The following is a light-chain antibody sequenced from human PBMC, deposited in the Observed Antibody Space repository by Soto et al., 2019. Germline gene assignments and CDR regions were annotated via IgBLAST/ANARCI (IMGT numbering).Light chain of an antibody. Sequence: QSALTQPPSASGSPGQSVTISCTGTSSDVGGYNYVSWYQQHPGKAPKLMIYEVSKRPSGVPDRFSGSKSGNTASLTVSGLQAEDEADYYCSSYVGSNNFVFGTGNKVTVL. CDR1: SSDVGGYNY. CDR3: SSYVGSNNFV. J-gene: IGLJ1*01. V-gene: IGLV2-8*01. CDR2: EVS.